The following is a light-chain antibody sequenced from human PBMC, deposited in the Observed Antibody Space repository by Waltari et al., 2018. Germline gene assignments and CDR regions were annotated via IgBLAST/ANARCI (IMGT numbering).Light chain of an antibody. V-gene: IGLV3-1*01. J-gene: IGLJ2*01. CDR3: QAWDSSTVV. CDR1: KSVNQN. Sequence: SYELTQPPSVSVSPGQTASITSPGKKSVNQNTCWYQQKRGQSPVLVIYQDSKRTSGIPERFSGSNSGNTATLTISGTQAMDEADYYCQAWDSSTVVFGGGTKLTVL. CDR2: QDS.